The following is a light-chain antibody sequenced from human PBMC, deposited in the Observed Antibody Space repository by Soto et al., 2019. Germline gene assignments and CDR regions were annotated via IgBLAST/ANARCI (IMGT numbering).Light chain of an antibody. V-gene: IGKV1-33*01. CDR1: QDISNY. CDR3: QQYDNLPLT. Sequence: DIQMTQSPSSLSASVGDRVTITGQASQDISNYLNWYQQKPGKAPKLLIYDASNLETGVPSRFSGSGSGTDFTFTISSLQPEDIATYYCQQYDNLPLTFGGGSKADIK. CDR2: DAS. J-gene: IGKJ4*01.